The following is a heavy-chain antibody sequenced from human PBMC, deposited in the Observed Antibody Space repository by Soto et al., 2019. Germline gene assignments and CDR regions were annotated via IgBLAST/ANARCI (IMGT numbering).Heavy chain of an antibody. CDR2: IVVGSGNT. J-gene: IGHJ5*02. CDR3: AKDRWIAAAGTVWFDP. CDR1: GFTFTSSA. D-gene: IGHD6-13*01. V-gene: IGHV1-58*01. Sequence: SVKVSCKASGFTFTSSAVQWVRQARGQRLEWIGWIVVGSGNTNYAQKFQERVTITRDMSTSTAYMELSSLRAEDTAVYYCAKDRWIAAAGTVWFDPWGQGTLVTVSS.